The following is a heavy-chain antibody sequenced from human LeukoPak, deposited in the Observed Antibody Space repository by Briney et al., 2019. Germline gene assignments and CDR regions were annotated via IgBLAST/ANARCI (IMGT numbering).Heavy chain of an antibody. D-gene: IGHD4-17*01. CDR3: ARGREDGDYFLSYYYYYYMDV. J-gene: IGHJ6*03. CDR1: GYTFTSYD. Sequence: AASVKVSCKASGYTFTSYDINWVRQATGQGLEWMGWMNPNSGNTGYAQKFQGRVTITRNTSISTAYMELSSLRSEDTAVYYCARGREDGDYFLSYYYYYYMDVGGKGTTVTVSS. V-gene: IGHV1-8*03. CDR2: MNPNSGNT.